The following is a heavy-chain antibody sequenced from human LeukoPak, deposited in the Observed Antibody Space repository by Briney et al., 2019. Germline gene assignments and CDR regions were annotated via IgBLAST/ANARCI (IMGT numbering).Heavy chain of an antibody. CDR2: IGGRGGST. CDR1: GFRFSDFT. D-gene: IGHD3-16*01. J-gene: IGHJ5*02. Sequence: PGGSLRLSCAASGFRFSDFTMTWVRQAPGKGPEWVSAIGGRGGSTYYADSVGGRFTISRDNSKDMVYLQMNSLKDEDTATYYCGKEGGAWGQGTKVTVSS. V-gene: IGHV3-23*01. CDR3: GKEGGA.